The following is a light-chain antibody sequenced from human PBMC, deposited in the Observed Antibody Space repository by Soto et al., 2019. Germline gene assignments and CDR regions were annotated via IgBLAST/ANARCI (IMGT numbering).Light chain of an antibody. Sequence: QSVLTQPASVSGSPGQSITISCTGTGSDIGAYNTVAWYQQHPRRVPKLMIYEVTKRPSGISNRFSGSKSGNTASLTISGLQAEDEGDYYCSSYTRGNTYVFGTGTKVTVL. CDR3: SSYTRGNTYV. V-gene: IGLV2-14*01. J-gene: IGLJ1*01. CDR2: EVT. CDR1: GSDIGAYNT.